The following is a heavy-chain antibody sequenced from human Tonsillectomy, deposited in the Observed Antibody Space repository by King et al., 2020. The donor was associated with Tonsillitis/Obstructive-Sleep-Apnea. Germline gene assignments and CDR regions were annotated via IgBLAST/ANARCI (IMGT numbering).Heavy chain of an antibody. J-gene: IGHJ5*02. CDR2: IYHSWST. CDR1: GASISSSNW. V-gene: IGHV4-4*02. CDR3: ARDMQGGGTIYPNWFDP. Sequence: QLQESGPGLVKPSGTLSLTSAVSGASISSSNWWSWVRQPPGQGLEWIGEIYHSWSTNYNQSLKSRGTISVDKSKNQFSLKLSSVTAADTAVYYRARDMQGGGTIYPNWFDPWGQGTLVTVSS. D-gene: IGHD2-15*01.